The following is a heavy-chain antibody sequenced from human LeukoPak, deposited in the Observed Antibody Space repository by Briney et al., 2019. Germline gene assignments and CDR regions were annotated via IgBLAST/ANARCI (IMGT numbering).Heavy chain of an antibody. CDR2: IKQDGSEK. V-gene: IGHV3-7*01. D-gene: IGHD3-3*01. CDR1: GFTFSSYW. CDR3: ARVFSRGTYYFDY. Sequence: PGGSLRLSCAASGFTFSSYWMSWVRQAPGKGLEWVANIKQDGSEKYYVDSVKGRFTISRDNAKNSLYLQMNSLRAEDTAVYYCARVFSRGTYYFDYWSQETLVTVSS. J-gene: IGHJ4*02.